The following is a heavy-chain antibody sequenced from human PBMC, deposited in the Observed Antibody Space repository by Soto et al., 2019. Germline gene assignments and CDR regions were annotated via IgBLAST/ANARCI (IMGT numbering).Heavy chain of an antibody. CDR1: GGSISSSSYY. CDR3: ARQQLWFGELLSPSYYYYMDV. Sequence: SETLSLTCTVSGGSISSSSYYWGWIRQPPGKGLEWIGSIYYSGSTYYNPSLKSRVTISVDTSKNQFSLKLSSVTAADTAVYYCARQQLWFGELLSPSYYYYMDVWGKGTTVTVSS. CDR2: IYYSGST. D-gene: IGHD3-10*01. J-gene: IGHJ6*03. V-gene: IGHV4-39*01.